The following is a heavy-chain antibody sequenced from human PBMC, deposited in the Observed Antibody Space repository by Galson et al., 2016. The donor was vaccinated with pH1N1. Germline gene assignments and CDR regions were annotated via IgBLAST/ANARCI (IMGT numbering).Heavy chain of an antibody. V-gene: IGHV3-7*01. CDR3: VRIGSAYDTYCYDYGMDV. D-gene: IGHD5-12*01. CDR1: GFTFNSYW. Sequence: SLRLSCAASGFTFNSYWMTWVRQAPGKGLEWVASIKQDGSETYCVDSVKGRFTVSRDNAKNSLNLQMNRPRAEDTAVYYCVRIGSAYDTYCYDYGMDVWGQGTTVTVSS. CDR2: IKQDGSET. J-gene: IGHJ6*02.